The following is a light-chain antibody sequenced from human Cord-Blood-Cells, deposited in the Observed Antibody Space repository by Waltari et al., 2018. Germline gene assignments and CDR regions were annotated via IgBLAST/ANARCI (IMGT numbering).Light chain of an antibody. J-gene: IGLJ2*01. CDR2: DVS. V-gene: IGLV2-11*01. CDR3: CSYAGSYTLV. CDR1: SSDVGGYNY. Sequence: QSALTQPRSVSGSPGQSVTISCTGTSSDVGGYNYVSWYQQHPGKAPKPMIYDVSKRPSGVPDRFSGSKSGNTASLTISGLQAEDEADYCCCSYAGSYTLVFGGGTKLTVL.